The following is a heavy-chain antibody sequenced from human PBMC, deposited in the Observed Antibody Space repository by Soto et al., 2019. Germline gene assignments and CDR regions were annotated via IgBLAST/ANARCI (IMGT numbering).Heavy chain of an antibody. CDR2: ISYDGSNK. J-gene: IGHJ6*02. D-gene: IGHD4-17*01. CDR1: GFTFSSYC. V-gene: IGHV3-30*18. CDR3: AKDSPTVAPLAGGMDV. Sequence: PGGSLRLSCAASGFTFSSYCMHWVRQAPGKGLEWVAVISYDGSNKYYADSVKGRFTISRDNSKNTLYLQMNSLRAEDTAVYYCAKDSPTVAPLAGGMDVWGQGTTVTVSS.